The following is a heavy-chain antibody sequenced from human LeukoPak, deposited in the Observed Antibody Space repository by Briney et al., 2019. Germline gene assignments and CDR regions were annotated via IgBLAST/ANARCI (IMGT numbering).Heavy chain of an antibody. D-gene: IGHD6-19*01. J-gene: IGHJ3*02. CDR2: ISSSSSYI. CDR1: GFTFSSYS. CDR3: ARAGYSSGWYPPHDAFDI. V-gene: IGHV3-21*01. Sequence: PGGSLRLSCAASGFTFSSYSMNWVRQAPGKGLEWVSSISSSSSYIYHADSVKGRFTISRDNAKNSLYLQMNSLRAEDTAVYYCARAGYSSGWYPPHDAFDIWGQGTMVTVSS.